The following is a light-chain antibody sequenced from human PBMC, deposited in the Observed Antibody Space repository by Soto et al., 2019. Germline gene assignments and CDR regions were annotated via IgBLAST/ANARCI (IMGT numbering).Light chain of an antibody. Sequence: VLTQPPSVSGAPGQRVSISCTGSTSNIGAPYDVHWYQHLPGTAPKLLIYGDNNRPSGVPDRFSGSKSGTSASLAITRLQAEDEADYYCQSYEISLHNYVFGTGTKVTVL. J-gene: IGLJ1*01. CDR3: QSYEISLHNYV. CDR2: GDN. V-gene: IGLV1-40*01. CDR1: TSNIGAPYD.